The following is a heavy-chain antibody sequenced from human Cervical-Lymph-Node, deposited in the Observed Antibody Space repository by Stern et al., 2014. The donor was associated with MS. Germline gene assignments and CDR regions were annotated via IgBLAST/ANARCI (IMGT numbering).Heavy chain of an antibody. CDR2: INSDGSST. Sequence: EVQLVESGGELVQPGGSLRLSCAASGFIFSNYWMHWVRQAPGKGLVWVSHINSDGSSTTYADSVKGRFTTSRDNAKNTLYLQMDDLRAEDTAVYFCVRDNYGTDYWGQGTLVTVSS. D-gene: IGHD3-16*01. J-gene: IGHJ4*02. V-gene: IGHV3-74*03. CDR1: GFIFSNYW. CDR3: VRDNYGTDY.